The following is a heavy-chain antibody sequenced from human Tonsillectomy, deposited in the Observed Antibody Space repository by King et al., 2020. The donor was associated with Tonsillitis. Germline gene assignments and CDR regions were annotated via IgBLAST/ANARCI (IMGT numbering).Heavy chain of an antibody. V-gene: IGHV3-30*02. Sequence: VQLVESGGGVVQPGGSLRLSCAASGFTFSSYGMHWVRQAPGKGLEWVAFIRYDGSNKYYADSVKGRFTISRDQSKNTLYLQMNSLRAEDTAVYYCAKGSRYDSSGPNTDSWGQGTLVTVSS. J-gene: IGHJ4*02. CDR1: GFTFSSYG. CDR2: IRYDGSNK. CDR3: AKGSRYDSSGPNTDS. D-gene: IGHD3-22*01.